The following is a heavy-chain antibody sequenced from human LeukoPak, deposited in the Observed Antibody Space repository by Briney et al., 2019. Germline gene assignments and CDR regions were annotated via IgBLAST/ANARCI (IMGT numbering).Heavy chain of an antibody. D-gene: IGHD6-19*01. V-gene: IGHV3-48*03. CDR2: ISSSGSTI. CDR3: ARALEYSSGWYDYYYGMDV. J-gene: IGHJ6*02. CDR1: GFTFSSYE. Sequence: GGSLRLSCAASGFTFSSYEMNWVRQAPGKGLEWVSYISSSGSTIYYADSVKGRFTISRDNAKNSLYLQMNSLRAEDTAVYYCARALEYSSGWYDYYYGMDVWGQGTTVTVSS.